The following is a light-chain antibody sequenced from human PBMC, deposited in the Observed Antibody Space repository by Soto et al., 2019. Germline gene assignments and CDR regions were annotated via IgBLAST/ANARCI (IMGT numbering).Light chain of an antibody. V-gene: IGKV3-20*01. J-gene: IGKJ4*01. Sequence: EFVLTQSPGTLSLSPGERATLSCRASQTVRNNYLAWYQQKPGQAPRLLIYDASSRATGIPDRFSGGGSGTDFTLTISRLEPEDIAPYYCQQYDNLLTFGGGTKVEIK. CDR3: QQYDNLLT. CDR1: QTVRNNY. CDR2: DAS.